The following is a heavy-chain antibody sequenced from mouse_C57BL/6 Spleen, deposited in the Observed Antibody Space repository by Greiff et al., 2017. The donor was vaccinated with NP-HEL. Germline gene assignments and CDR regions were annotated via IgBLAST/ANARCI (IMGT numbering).Heavy chain of an antibody. CDR3: ARSRDYGSSPYFDY. D-gene: IGHD1-1*01. Sequence: QVQLQQSGAELVRPGTSVKMSCKASGYTFTNYWIGWAKQRPGHGLEWIGDIYPGGGYTNYNEKFKGKATLTADKSSSTAYMQFSSLTSEDSAIYYCARSRDYGSSPYFDYWGQGTTLTVSS. CDR1: GYTFTNYW. J-gene: IGHJ2*01. V-gene: IGHV1-63*01. CDR2: IYPGGGYT.